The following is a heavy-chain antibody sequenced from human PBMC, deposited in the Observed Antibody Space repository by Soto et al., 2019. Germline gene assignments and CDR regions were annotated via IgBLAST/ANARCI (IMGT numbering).Heavy chain of an antibody. J-gene: IGHJ4*02. CDR3: ARDIMAAAPDY. CDR1: GYTFTSYA. CDR2: VNAGNGNT. V-gene: IGHV1-3*01. D-gene: IGHD6-13*01. Sequence: QVQLVQSGAEVKKPGASVKVSCKASGYTFTSYAMHWVRQAPGQRLEWMGWVNAGNGNTKYSQKFQGRVTITRDTSASTAYMELSSLRSEDTAVYYCARDIMAAAPDYWGQGTLVTVSS.